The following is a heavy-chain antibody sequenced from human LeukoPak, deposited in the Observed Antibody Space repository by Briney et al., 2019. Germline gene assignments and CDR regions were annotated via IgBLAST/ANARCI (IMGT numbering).Heavy chain of an antibody. CDR2: IYYSGST. D-gene: IGHD3-9*01. V-gene: IGHV4-39*01. J-gene: IGHJ4*02. CDR1: GGSISSRSFY. Sequence: PSETLSLTCTVSGGSISSRSFYWGWIRQPPGKGLECIGSIYYSGSTYYNPSLKSRVTISVDTPKNQFSLKLSSVTAADTAVYYCARFYDILTVFDYWGQGTLVTVSS. CDR3: ARFYDILTVFDY.